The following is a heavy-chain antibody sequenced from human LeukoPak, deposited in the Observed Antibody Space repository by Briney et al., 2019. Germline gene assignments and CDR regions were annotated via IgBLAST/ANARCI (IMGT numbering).Heavy chain of an antibody. D-gene: IGHD6-19*01. CDR3: AKDLNLIASSGPLPPYYYYYMDV. Sequence: GRSLRLSCAASGFTFSSYAMHWVRQAPGKGLEWVAVISYDGSNKYYADSVKGRFTISRDNSKNTLYLQMNSLRAEDTAVYYCAKDLNLIASSGPLPPYYYYYMDVWGKGTTVTVSS. CDR1: GFTFSSYA. J-gene: IGHJ6*03. CDR2: ISYDGSNK. V-gene: IGHV3-30*04.